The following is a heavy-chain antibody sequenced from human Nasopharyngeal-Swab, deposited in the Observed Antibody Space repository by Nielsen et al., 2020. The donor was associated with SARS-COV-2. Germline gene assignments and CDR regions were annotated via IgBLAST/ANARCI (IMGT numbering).Heavy chain of an antibody. CDR2: INHSGST. Sequence: WIRQPPGKGLEWIGEINHSGSTNYNPSLKSRATISVDTSKNQFSLKLSSVTAADTAVYYCARDQGPRHYYDSSGYYYDVLGRGYYFDYWGQGTLVTVSS. CDR3: ARDQGPRHYYDSSGYYYDVLGRGYYFDY. J-gene: IGHJ4*02. D-gene: IGHD3-22*01. V-gene: IGHV4-34*01.